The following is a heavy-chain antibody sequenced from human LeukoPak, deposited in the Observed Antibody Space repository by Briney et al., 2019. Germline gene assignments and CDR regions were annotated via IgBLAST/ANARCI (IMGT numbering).Heavy chain of an antibody. J-gene: IGHJ3*02. V-gene: IGHV1-18*01. CDR1: GYTITNFG. D-gene: IGHD3-22*01. CDR3: TRERARYYCDSGNFGI. CDR2: ISTYHGNA. Sequence: ASVKVSCKASGYTITNFGISWVRQAPGQGLEWLGWISTYHGNANYAQKVQGRVTMTADTSTTTAYMELRSLRSDDTDMYYCTRERARYYCDSGNFGIWGKGVMVTVS.